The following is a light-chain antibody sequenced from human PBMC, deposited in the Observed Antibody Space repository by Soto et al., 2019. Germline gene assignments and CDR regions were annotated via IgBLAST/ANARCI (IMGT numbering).Light chain of an antibody. V-gene: IGKV3-20*01. Sequence: EIVLTQSPGTLSLSPGERATLSCRASQSISSSYLAWYQQKPGQAPRLLIYDASSRATGIPDRFGGSGSGTDFTLTISRLEPEDFAVYYCKQYGSSPRTFGQGTKVDIK. CDR1: QSISSSY. CDR2: DAS. J-gene: IGKJ1*01. CDR3: KQYGSSPRT.